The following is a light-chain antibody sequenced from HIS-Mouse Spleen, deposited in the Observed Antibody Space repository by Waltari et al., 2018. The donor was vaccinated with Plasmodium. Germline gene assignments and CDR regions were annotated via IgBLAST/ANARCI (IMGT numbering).Light chain of an antibody. CDR3: QQYFSFPRT. Sequence: AIWMTQSPSLLSASTRARVTISFRMSLGISSYLAWYQQKPGKAPELLLYAASTLQSGVPARFSGSGSGTEFTLTISCLQSEDFATYYCQQYFSFPRTFGQGTKVEIK. CDR2: AAS. J-gene: IGKJ1*01. V-gene: IGKV1D-8*02. CDR1: LGISSY.